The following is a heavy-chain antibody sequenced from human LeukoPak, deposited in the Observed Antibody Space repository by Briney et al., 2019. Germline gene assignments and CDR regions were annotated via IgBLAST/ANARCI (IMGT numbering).Heavy chain of an antibody. CDR2: ISISSTYI. J-gene: IGHJ3*01. CDR1: GFTFSSYS. V-gene: IGHV3-21*01. D-gene: IGHD6-13*01. Sequence: PGGSLRLSCAASGFTFSSYSMNWVRQAPGKGLEWVSSISISSTYIYYADSVKGRFTISRDNAKNSLYLQMNSPRAEDTAVYYCARRVAAGYDAFDFWGQGTMVTVSS. CDR3: ARRVAAGYDAFDF.